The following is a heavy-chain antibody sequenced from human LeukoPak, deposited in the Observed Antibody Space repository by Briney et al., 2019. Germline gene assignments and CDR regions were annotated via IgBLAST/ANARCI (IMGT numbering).Heavy chain of an antibody. V-gene: IGHV3-21*01. J-gene: IGHJ4*02. D-gene: IGHD3-10*01. CDR1: GFTFSSYS. Sequence: GGSVRLSCAASGFTFSSYSMNWVRQAPGKGLEWVSSISSSSSYIYYADSVKGRFTISRDNAKNSLYLQMNSLRAEDTAVYYCARAPTMVRAKGGFDYWGQGTLVTVSS. CDR2: ISSSSSYI. CDR3: ARAPTMVRAKGGFDY.